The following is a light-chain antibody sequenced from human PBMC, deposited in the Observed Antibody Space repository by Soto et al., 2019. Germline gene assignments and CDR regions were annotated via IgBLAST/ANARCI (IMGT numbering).Light chain of an antibody. CDR1: QTVTNSF. V-gene: IGKV3-20*01. J-gene: IGKJ2*01. Sequence: ENMLTQSPVTLSLSPGVRATRSCRASQTVTNSFFAWYQQKPGQPPSLLVNGISSRATGVPDRFSGSGSGTDFTLTISILEPEDFVVYYCQQYSTLPHTFGRGTKLEV. CDR2: GIS. CDR3: QQYSTLPHT.